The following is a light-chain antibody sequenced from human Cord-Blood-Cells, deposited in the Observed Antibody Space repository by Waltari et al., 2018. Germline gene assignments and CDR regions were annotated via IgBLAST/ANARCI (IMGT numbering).Light chain of an antibody. Sequence: VLPPSTCTLPLSPGVITTLSCRASQSVSSSYFAWYQQKPGQAPRLLIYGASSRATGIPDRFSGSWSGTDFTLTISRLEPEDFAVYYCQQYGSSPLTFGGGTKVEIK. V-gene: IGKV3-20*01. CDR2: GAS. CDR1: QSVSSSY. CDR3: QQYGSSPLT. J-gene: IGKJ4*01.